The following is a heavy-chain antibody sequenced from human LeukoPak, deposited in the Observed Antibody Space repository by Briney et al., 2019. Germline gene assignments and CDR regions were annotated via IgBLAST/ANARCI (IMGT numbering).Heavy chain of an antibody. CDR2: INPDGSEI. CDR1: GFSSSSSW. CDR3: AKDRLGALYYYDSSGYYRFDY. V-gene: IGHV3-7*01. D-gene: IGHD3-22*01. J-gene: IGHJ4*01. Sequence: TGGSLRLSCAASGFSSSSSWMSWVRQAPGKGLEWVANINPDGSEIYYVDSVKGRFTISRDNAKNSLYLQMNSLRVEDTAVYYCAKDRLGALYYYDSSGYYRFDYWGQGTLVTVSS.